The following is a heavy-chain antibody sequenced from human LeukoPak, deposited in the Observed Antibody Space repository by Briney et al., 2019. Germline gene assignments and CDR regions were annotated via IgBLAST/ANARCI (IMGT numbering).Heavy chain of an antibody. J-gene: IGHJ4*02. CDR3: ARDVGSGSYSY. CDR1: GGSFSGYY. Sequence: ETLSLTCAVYGGSFSGYYWSWIRQPPGKGLEWVSSISSSSSYIYYADSVKGRFTISRDNAKNSLYLQMNSLRAEDTAVYYCARDVGSGSYSYWGQGTLVTVSS. V-gene: IGHV3-21*01. D-gene: IGHD3-10*01. CDR2: ISSSSSYI.